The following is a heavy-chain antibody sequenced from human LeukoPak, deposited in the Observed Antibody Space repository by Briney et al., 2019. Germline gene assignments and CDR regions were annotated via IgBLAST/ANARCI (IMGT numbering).Heavy chain of an antibody. D-gene: IGHD4-23*01. V-gene: IGHV3-23*01. CDR2: ISDRGVTT. CDR1: GFTFSSYA. J-gene: IGHJ4*02. Sequence: GGSLRLSCAASGFTFSSYAMSWVRQAPGKGLEWVSAISDRGVTTYYADSVKGRFTISRDNSKNTLYLQMNSLRAEDTAVYYCAKEKTTVITPGIDYWGQGTLVTVSS. CDR3: AKEKTTVITPGIDY.